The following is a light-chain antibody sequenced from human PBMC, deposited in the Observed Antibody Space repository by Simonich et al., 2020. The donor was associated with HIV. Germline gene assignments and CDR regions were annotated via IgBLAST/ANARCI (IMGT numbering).Light chain of an antibody. CDR3: QQYYITPHT. CDR1: QTVLYSSNNKNY. Sequence: DIVMTQSPDSLAVSLGERATINCKSSQTVLYSSNNKNYLAGYPQKPRQPPNLRIYWASTRESGVPDRFNGSGSETDFTLTISSLQAEDVAVYYCQQYYITPHTFGQGTKVEIK. J-gene: IGKJ1*01. V-gene: IGKV4-1*01. CDR2: WAS.